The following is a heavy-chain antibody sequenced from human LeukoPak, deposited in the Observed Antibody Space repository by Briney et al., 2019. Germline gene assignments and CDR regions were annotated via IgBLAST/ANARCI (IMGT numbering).Heavy chain of an antibody. CDR2: IRSKTDGETT. CDR3: SRYTRSALDY. V-gene: IGHV3-15*01. CDR1: GFTFSNAW. Sequence: GGSLRLSCAASGFTFSNAWMSWVRQAPGKGLEWIGRIRSKTDGETTDYAAPVKGRFTISRDDSKNTLYLQTNSLKTEDTAVYYCSRYTRSALDYWGQGTLVIVSS. J-gene: IGHJ4*02. D-gene: IGHD3-16*02.